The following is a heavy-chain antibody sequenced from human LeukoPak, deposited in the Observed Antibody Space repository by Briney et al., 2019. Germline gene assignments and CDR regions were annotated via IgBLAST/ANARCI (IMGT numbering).Heavy chain of an antibody. CDR2: INPSSGGA. D-gene: IGHD1-1*01. V-gene: IGHV1-2*02. CDR1: GYTFSDYY. CDR3: ARLREAINWYFDY. Sequence: ASVKVSCKASGYTFSDYYIHWVRQAPGQGLEWMGWINPSSGGADYVQKFQGRVTMTRDTSISTVYMEVSRLTSDDTAVYYCARLREAINWYFDYWGQGTLVAVSS. J-gene: IGHJ4*02.